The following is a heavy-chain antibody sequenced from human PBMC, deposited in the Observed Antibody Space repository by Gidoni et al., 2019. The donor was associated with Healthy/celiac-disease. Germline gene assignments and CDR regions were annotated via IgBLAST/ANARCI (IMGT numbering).Heavy chain of an antibody. CDR2: ISYAGSNK. D-gene: IGHD6-13*01. CDR1: GFPFSSYA. V-gene: IGHV3-30-3*01. Sequence: QVQLVESGGGVVQPGRSLRLSCAAYGFPFSSYAMHWVRQAPGKGLEWVAVISYAGSNKYYADSVKGRFTISRDNSKNTLYLQMNSLRAEDTAVYYCARGDIAAARRTFDYWGQGTLVTVSS. J-gene: IGHJ4*02. CDR3: ARGDIAAARRTFDY.